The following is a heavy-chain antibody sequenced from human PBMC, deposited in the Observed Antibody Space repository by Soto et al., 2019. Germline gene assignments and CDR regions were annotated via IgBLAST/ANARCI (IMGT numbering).Heavy chain of an antibody. Sequence: PSETLSLTCTVSGGSISSSSYYWGWIRQPPGKGLEWIGSIYYSGSTYYNPSLKSRVTVSVDTSKNQFSLKASDTAMYYCARHVAYGYCSSTSCFRSPYYMDVWGKGTTVTVSS. V-gene: IGHV4-39*01. CDR2: IYYSGST. CDR3: ARHVAYGYCSSTSCFRSPYYMDV. D-gene: IGHD2-2*01. CDR1: GGSISSSSYY. J-gene: IGHJ6*03.